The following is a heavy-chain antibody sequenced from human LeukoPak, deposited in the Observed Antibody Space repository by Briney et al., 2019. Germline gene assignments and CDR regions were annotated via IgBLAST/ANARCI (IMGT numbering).Heavy chain of an antibody. V-gene: IGHV3-30-3*01. CDR2: ISYDGSNK. J-gene: IGHJ6*02. Sequence: GGSLRLSCAASGFTFSSYAMHWVRQAPGKGLEWAAVISYDGSNKYYADSVKGRFTISRDNSKNTLYLQMNSLRAEDTAVYYCARDLNSNYVYYYYYGMDVWGQGTTVTVSS. CDR3: ARDLNSNYVYYYYYGMDV. CDR1: GFTFSSYA. D-gene: IGHD4-11*01.